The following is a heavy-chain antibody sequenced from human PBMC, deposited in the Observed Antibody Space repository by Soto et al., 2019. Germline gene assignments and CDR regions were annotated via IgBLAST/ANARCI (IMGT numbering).Heavy chain of an antibody. CDR3: ARAPVGLDTISYFDY. CDR2: IYNGGSA. Sequence: SETLSITCSVSGGSIRNVYWSWIRQPPGKGLEWIGYIYNGGSAYYRPSLESRMHMSLDATRNHYSLRLTSVTAADTAVYFCARAPVGLDTISYFDYWGQGKLVTVS. CDR1: GGSIRNVY. V-gene: IGHV4-59*04. D-gene: IGHD3-3*01. J-gene: IGHJ4*02.